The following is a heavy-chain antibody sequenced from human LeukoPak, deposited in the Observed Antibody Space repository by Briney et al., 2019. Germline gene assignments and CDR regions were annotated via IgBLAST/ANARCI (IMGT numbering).Heavy chain of an antibody. CDR3: ARRPVGWFGETKAYFQH. Sequence: PSETLSLTCAVYGGSFSGYYWSWIRQPPGKGLEWIGEINHSGSTNYNPSLKSRVTISVDTSKNQFSLKLSSVTAADTAVYYCARRPVGWFGETKAYFQHWGQGTLVTVSS. CDR1: GGSFSGYY. D-gene: IGHD3-10*01. CDR2: INHSGST. J-gene: IGHJ1*01. V-gene: IGHV4-34*01.